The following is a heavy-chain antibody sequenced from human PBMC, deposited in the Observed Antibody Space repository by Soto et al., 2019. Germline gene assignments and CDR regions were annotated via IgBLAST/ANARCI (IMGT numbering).Heavy chain of an antibody. Sequence: PSETLSLTCAVYCGSFSGYYWSWIRQPPGKGLEWIGEINHSGSTNYNPSLKSRVTISVDTSKNQFSLKLSSVTAADTAVYYCARGQEVLLWFGELSGFDYWGQGTLVTVSS. CDR3: ARGQEVLLWFGELSGFDY. V-gene: IGHV4-34*01. CDR1: CGSFSGYY. D-gene: IGHD3-10*01. J-gene: IGHJ4*02. CDR2: INHSGST.